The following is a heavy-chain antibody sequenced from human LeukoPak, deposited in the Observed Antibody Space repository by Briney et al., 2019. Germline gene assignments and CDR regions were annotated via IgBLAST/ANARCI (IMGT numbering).Heavy chain of an antibody. CDR3: ARGGGYYYMDV. Sequence: SETLSLTCAVYGGSFSGYYWSWIRQPPGKGLEWIGEINHSGSTNYNPSLKSRVTISVDTSKNQFSLKLSSVTAADTAVYYCARGGGYYYMDVWDKGTTVTVSS. CDR2: INHSGST. J-gene: IGHJ6*03. V-gene: IGHV4-34*01. CDR1: GGSFSGYY. D-gene: IGHD1-26*01.